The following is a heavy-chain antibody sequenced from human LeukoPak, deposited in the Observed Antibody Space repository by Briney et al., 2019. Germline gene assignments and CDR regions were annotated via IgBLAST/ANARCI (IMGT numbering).Heavy chain of an antibody. Sequence: GESLKISCKGSGYSFTSYWIGWVRQMPGKGLERMGIIYPGDSDTRYSPSFQGQVTISADKSISTAYLQWSSLKASDTAMYYCARHLLGSVVVVAIDYWGQGTLVTVSS. CDR1: GYSFTSYW. J-gene: IGHJ4*02. CDR3: ARHLLGSVVVVAIDY. V-gene: IGHV5-51*01. D-gene: IGHD2-15*01. CDR2: IYPGDSDT.